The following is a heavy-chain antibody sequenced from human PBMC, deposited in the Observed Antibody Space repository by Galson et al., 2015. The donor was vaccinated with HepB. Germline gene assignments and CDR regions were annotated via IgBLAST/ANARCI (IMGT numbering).Heavy chain of an antibody. V-gene: IGHV1-2*06. CDR3: AREDGVRGVTWFDP. D-gene: IGHD3-10*01. J-gene: IGHJ5*02. CDR2: INPNNGGT. CDR1: GYTFTGHY. Sequence: SVKVSCKASGYTFTGHYMHWVRQAPGQGLEWMGRINPNNGGTNSAQKFQGRVSMTRDTSITTAYMELSRLKSDDTAVYYCAREDGVRGVTWFDPWGQGSLVTVSA.